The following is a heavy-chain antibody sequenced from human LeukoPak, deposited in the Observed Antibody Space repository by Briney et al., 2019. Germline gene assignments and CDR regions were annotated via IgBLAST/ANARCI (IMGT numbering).Heavy chain of an antibody. J-gene: IGHJ4*02. CDR2: ISSSGSTI. V-gene: IGHV3-48*03. CDR3: ARVDRGFHIVVDY. D-gene: IGHD2-21*01. CDR1: GFTFSSYA. Sequence: PGGSLRLSCAASGFTFSSYAMSWVRQAPGRGREWVSYISSSGSTIPYADSVKGRFTNPRDNAKNSLYLQMNSLRAEDTAVYYCARVDRGFHIVVDYWGQGTLVTVSS.